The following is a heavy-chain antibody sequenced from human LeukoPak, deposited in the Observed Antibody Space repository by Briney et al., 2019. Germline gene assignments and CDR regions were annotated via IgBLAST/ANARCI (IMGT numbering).Heavy chain of an antibody. Sequence: SETLSLTCVVYGGSFSGYYWSWIRQPPGKGLEWIGEINHSGSTNYNPSLKSRVTISVDTSKNQFSLKLSSVTAADTAVYYCARHRRGELLIDYWGQGTLVTVSS. D-gene: IGHD3-10*01. V-gene: IGHV4-34*01. J-gene: IGHJ4*02. CDR3: ARHRRGELLIDY. CDR2: INHSGST. CDR1: GGSFSGYY.